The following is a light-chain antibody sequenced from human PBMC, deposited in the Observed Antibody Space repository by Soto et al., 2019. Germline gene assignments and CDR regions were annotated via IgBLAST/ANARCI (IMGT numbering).Light chain of an antibody. CDR1: SSDVGGYNY. CDR2: DVS. CDR3: TSYTSSSTLEV. J-gene: IGLJ2*01. Sequence: QSALTQPASVSGSPGQSITISCTGTSSDVGGYNYVSRYQQHPGKAPKLMIYDVSYRPSGVSNRFSGSKSGNTASLTISGLQAEDEADYYCTSYTSSSTLEVFGGGTKLTVL. V-gene: IGLV2-14*01.